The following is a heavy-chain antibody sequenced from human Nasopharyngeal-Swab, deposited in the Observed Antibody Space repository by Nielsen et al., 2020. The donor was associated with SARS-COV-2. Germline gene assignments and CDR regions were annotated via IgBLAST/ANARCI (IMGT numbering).Heavy chain of an antibody. Sequence: GSLRLSCAVYGGSLSGYYWSWIRQPPGKGLEWIGEINHSGSTNYNPSLKSRVTISVDTSKNQFSLKLSSVTAADTAVYYCARQPLTGTTGGMDVWGQGTTVTVSS. J-gene: IGHJ6*02. CDR1: GGSLSGYY. CDR2: INHSGST. D-gene: IGHD1-7*01. CDR3: ARQPLTGTTGGMDV. V-gene: IGHV4-34*01.